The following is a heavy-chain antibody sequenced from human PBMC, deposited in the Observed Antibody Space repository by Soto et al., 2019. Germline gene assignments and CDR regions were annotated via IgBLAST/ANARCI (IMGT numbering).Heavy chain of an antibody. J-gene: IGHJ5*02. Sequence: PETLSLTCTVSGGSISRSSYYWGWIRQPPGKGLEWIGSIYYSGSTYYNPSLKSRVTISVDTSKNKFSLKLSSVTAADTAVYYCTVKDSSSWYDNWFDPWGQGTLVTVS. D-gene: IGHD6-13*01. CDR3: TVKDSSSWYDNWFDP. CDR2: IYYSGST. V-gene: IGHV4-39*01. CDR1: GGSISRSSYY.